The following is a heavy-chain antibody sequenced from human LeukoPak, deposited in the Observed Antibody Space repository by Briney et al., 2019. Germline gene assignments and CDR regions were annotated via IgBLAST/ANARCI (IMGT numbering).Heavy chain of an antibody. Sequence: GGSLRLSCAASGFTFGSYAMSWVRQAPGKGLEWVSAISGSGGSTYYADSVKGRFTISRDNAKNSLYLQMNSLRAEDTAVYYCASHTGRSLYYWGQGTLVTVSS. V-gene: IGHV3-23*01. CDR2: ISGSGGST. CDR3: ASHTGRSLYY. D-gene: IGHD5-18*01. J-gene: IGHJ4*02. CDR1: GFTFGSYA.